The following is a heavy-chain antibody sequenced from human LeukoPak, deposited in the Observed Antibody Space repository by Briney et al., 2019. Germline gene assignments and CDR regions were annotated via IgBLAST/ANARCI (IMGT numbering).Heavy chain of an antibody. J-gene: IGHJ4*02. V-gene: IGHV2-5*01. CDR2: IYWNDDK. Sequence: SGPTLGKTTQTPTLTCTLSGFSLRTSGVGVGWIPPPPGKALEWLAFIYWNDDKRYSPSLKSRLTITKDTSKNQVVLTMTNMDPVDTATYYCAHRRALPFDYWGQGTLVTVSS. CDR3: AHRRALPFDY. CDR1: GFSLRTSGVG. D-gene: IGHD4/OR15-4a*01.